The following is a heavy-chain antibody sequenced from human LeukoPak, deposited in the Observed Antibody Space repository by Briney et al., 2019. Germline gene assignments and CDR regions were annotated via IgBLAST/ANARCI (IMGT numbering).Heavy chain of an antibody. V-gene: IGHV1-8*01. D-gene: IGHD3-3*01. Sequence: GASVKVSCKASGYTFTSYDINWVRQATGQGLEWMGWMNPNSGNTGFAQKFQGRVTMTRDTSISTAYMELSRLRSDDTAVYYCARDFGIRFLEWPEPPDYWGQGTLVTVSS. CDR3: ARDFGIRFLEWPEPPDY. J-gene: IGHJ4*02. CDR2: MNPNSGNT. CDR1: GYTFTSYD.